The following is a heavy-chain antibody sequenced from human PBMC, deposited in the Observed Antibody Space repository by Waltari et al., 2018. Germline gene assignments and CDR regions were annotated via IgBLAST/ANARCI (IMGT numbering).Heavy chain of an antibody. CDR3: ARNIMRRIDE. CDR1: GFTFNNFG. Sequence: QVRLVQSGTEVKRPGASVKVSCKASGFTFNNFGFSWVRQAPGHGLEWLGWISAYSGATHYAEKFQGRVTMTTDTSTDIVYMDLRSLRSDDTAVYFCARNIMRRIDEWGQGTLPTVSS. CDR2: ISAYSGAT. J-gene: IGHJ4*02. D-gene: IGHD3-16*01. V-gene: IGHV1-18*01.